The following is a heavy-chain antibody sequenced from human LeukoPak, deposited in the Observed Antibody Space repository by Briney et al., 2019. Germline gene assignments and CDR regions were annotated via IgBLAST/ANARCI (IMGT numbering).Heavy chain of an antibody. J-gene: IGHJ4*02. CDR1: GYTFTSYG. D-gene: IGHD3-9*01. V-gene: IGHV1-58*02. Sequence: GASVKVSCKASGYTFTSYGISWVRQARGQRPEWIGWIVIANGNTNYAQKFQERLTITRDMSTSTAYMELSSLRSEDTAVYYCAAEDDFLTGYYDFDYWGQGTVVTVSS. CDR3: AAEDDFLTGYYDFDY. CDR2: IVIANGNT.